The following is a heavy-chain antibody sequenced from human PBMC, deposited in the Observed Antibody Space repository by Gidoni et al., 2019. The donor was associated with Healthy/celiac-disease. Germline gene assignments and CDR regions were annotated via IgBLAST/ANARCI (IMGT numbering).Heavy chain of an antibody. CDR3: ARLVSVLLWFGESNNWFDP. D-gene: IGHD3-10*01. Sequence: QVQLQQWGAGLLKPSETLSLTCAVYGGSFSGYYWSGSRQPPGKGLEWIGEINHSGSTNYNPSLKSRVTISVDTSKNQFSLKLSSVTAADTAVYYCARLVSVLLWFGESNNWFDPWGQGTLVTVSS. J-gene: IGHJ5*02. V-gene: IGHV4-34*01. CDR2: INHSGST. CDR1: GGSFSGYY.